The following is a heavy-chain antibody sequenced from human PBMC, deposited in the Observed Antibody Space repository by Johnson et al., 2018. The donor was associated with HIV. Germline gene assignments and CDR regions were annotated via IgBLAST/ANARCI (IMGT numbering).Heavy chain of an antibody. Sequence: QVQLVESGGGVVQPGRSLRLSCAASGFTFSSYAIHWVRQAPAKGLEWVAVISYDGSNTYYADSVEGRFTISRDNSKNTLYLQMNSLRAEDTAVYYCTTGDIVVVLTAMLLPLHDAFDIWGQGAMVTVSS. D-gene: IGHD2-15*01. CDR3: TTGDIVVVLTAMLLPLHDAFDI. V-gene: IGHV3-30*04. CDR2: ISYDGSNT. J-gene: IGHJ3*02. CDR1: GFTFSSYA.